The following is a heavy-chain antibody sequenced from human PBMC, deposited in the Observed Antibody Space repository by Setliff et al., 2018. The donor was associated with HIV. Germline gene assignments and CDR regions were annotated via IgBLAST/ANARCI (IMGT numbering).Heavy chain of an antibody. CDR1: GGSISSSTYY. V-gene: IGHV4-39*07. Sequence: SETLSLTCTVSGGSISSSTYYWGWIRQPPGKGLEWIASIYQSGSTYYNPSLKSRVIISIDPSRNQFSLKLSSVTAADTAVYYCAILRGYSYGYFFDYWGQGMLVTVSS. D-gene: IGHD5-18*01. CDR2: IYQSGST. CDR3: AILRGYSYGYFFDY. J-gene: IGHJ4*02.